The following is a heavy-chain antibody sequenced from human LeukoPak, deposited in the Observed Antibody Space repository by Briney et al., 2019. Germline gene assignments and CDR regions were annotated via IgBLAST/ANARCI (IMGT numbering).Heavy chain of an antibody. D-gene: IGHD3-22*01. CDR2: ISYSGST. CDR3: ARRLVVIQNAFDI. CDR1: GGSISSGGYF. J-gene: IGHJ3*02. Sequence: SQTLSLTCTVSGGSISSGGYFWSWIRQHPGKGLEWIGYISYSGSTYYNPSLKSRVTISVDTSKNQFSLKLISVTAADTAVYYCARRLVVIQNAFDIWGQGTMVTVSS. V-gene: IGHV4-31*03.